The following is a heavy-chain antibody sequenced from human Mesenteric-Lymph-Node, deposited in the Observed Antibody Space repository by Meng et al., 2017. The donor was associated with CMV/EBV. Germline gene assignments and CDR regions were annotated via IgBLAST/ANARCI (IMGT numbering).Heavy chain of an antibody. CDR3: ARDGCSSTSCYDY. D-gene: IGHD2-2*01. J-gene: IGHJ4*02. V-gene: IGHV3-74*01. CDR2: IHSDGRST. Sequence: GGSLRLSCAASGFTFDDYAMHWVRQAPGRGLEWVSRIHSDGRSTDYADSVKGRFTISRDNAKNMVYLQMNSLRAEDTAVYYCARDGCSSTSCYDYWGQGTLVTVSS. CDR1: GFTFDDYA.